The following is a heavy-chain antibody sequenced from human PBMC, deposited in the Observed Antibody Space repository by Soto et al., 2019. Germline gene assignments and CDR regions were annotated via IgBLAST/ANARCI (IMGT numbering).Heavy chain of an antibody. D-gene: IGHD3-10*01. Sequence: GGSLRLSCAGSGFTFSTYSMDWARQAPGKGLEWVSSISSSSSATYINYADSAKGRFTISRDNSKNTLYLQMNSLRAEDTALYYCAKKNKATLVRGVSHDYWGQGTLVTVSS. V-gene: IGHV3-21*04. J-gene: IGHJ4*02. CDR2: ISSSSSATYI. CDR1: GFTFSTYS. CDR3: AKKNKATLVRGVSHDY.